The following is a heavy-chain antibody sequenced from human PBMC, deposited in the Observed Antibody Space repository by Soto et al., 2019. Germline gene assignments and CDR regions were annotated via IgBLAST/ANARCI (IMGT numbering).Heavy chain of an antibody. CDR2: VYYRGRS. CDR3: VSQRTTVLTQAYFDY. D-gene: IGHD4-17*01. V-gene: IGHV4-39*01. J-gene: IGHJ4*02. Sequence: SETLSLTCTVSGGSVTNGSYYWCWIRRSPGKGLEWIGSVYYRGRSYSKSSVKSRVTISVDTSKNQFSLNFNSVTASDTALYYCVSQRTTVLTQAYFDYWGPGALVTVSS. CDR1: GGSVTNGSYY.